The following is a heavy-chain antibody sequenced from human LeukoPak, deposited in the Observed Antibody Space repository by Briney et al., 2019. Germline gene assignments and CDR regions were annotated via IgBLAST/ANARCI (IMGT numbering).Heavy chain of an antibody. V-gene: IGHV3-23*01. CDR2: ISGSGGST. D-gene: IGHD6-13*01. CDR1: GFTFSSYA. J-gene: IGHJ4*02. CDR3: ARVTTRGSSWYYFDY. Sequence: PGGSLRLSCAASGFTFSSYAMSWVRQAPGKGLEWVSAISGSGGSTYYADSVKGRFTISRDNSKNTLYLQMNSLRAEDTAVYYCARVTTRGSSWYYFDYWGQGTLVTVSS.